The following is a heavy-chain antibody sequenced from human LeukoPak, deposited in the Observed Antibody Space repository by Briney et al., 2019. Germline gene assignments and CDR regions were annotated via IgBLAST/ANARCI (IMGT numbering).Heavy chain of an antibody. CDR2: IYTSGST. V-gene: IGHV4-61*02. CDR1: GGSISSGSYY. CDR3: ARGVQLNAFDI. J-gene: IGHJ3*02. Sequence: SQTLSLTCTVSGGSISSGSYYWSWIRQPAGKGLEWIGRIYTSGSTNYNLSLKSRVTISVDTSKNQFSLKLSSVTAADTAVYYCARGVQLNAFDIWGQGTMVTVSS. D-gene: IGHD5-18*01.